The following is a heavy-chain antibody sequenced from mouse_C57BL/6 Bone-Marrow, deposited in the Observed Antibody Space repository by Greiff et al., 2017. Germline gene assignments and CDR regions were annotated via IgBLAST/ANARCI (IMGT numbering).Heavy chain of an antibody. D-gene: IGHD2-3*01. J-gene: IGHJ3*01. CDR3: ARWGWLLPLFAY. CDR2: ILPGSGST. Sequence: QVQLQQSGAELMKPGASVKLSCKATGYTFTGYWIEWVKQRPGHGLEWIGEILPGSGSTNYNETFKDKATFTADTSSNTAYMQLISLTTEDSAIYDCARWGWLLPLFAYWGQGTLVTVSA. CDR1: GYTFTGYW. V-gene: IGHV1-9*01.